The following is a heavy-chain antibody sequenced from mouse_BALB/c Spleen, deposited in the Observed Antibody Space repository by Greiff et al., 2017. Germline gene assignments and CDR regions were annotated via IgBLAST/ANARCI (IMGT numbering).Heavy chain of an antibody. D-gene: IGHD2-4*01. CDR1: GYSITSDYA. J-gene: IGHJ4*01. V-gene: IGHV3-2*02. CDR2: ISYSGST. Sequence: EVKLMESGPGLVKPSQSLSLTCTVTGYSITSDYAWNWIRQFPGNKLEWMGYISYSGSTSYNPSLKSRISITRDTSKNQFFLQLNSVTTEDTATYYCARRRSTMITTTGYAMDYWGQGTSVTVSS. CDR3: ARRRSTMITTTGYAMDY.